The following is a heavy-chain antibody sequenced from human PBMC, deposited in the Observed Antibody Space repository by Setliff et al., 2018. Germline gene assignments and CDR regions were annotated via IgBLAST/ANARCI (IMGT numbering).Heavy chain of an antibody. V-gene: IGHV4-39*01. CDR1: GGSVSNSGFF. Sequence: PSETLSLTCTVSGGSVSNSGFFWGWLHQAPGKGLEWIGNIYDSGSSNYNASLKSRLIITRDTSKNQISLKLTSVTAADTAVYYCGRGFSRIEGWGNWFDPRGQGILVTVSS. J-gene: IGHJ5*02. D-gene: IGHD2-15*01. CDR2: IYDSGSS. CDR3: GRGFSRIEGWGNWFDP.